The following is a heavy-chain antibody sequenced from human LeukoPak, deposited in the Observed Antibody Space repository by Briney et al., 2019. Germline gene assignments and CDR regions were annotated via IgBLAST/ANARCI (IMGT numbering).Heavy chain of an antibody. J-gene: IGHJ4*02. V-gene: IGHV3-11*04. D-gene: IGHD5-24*01. CDR1: GFTFSDYY. Sequence: GGSLRLSCAASGFTFSDYYMSWIRQAPGKGLEWVSYISSSGSTISYADSVRGRFTISRDNAKNSLYLQMNSLRAEDTAVYYCVREARESGGFDYWGQGTLVTVSS. CDR3: VREARESGGFDY. CDR2: ISSSGSTI.